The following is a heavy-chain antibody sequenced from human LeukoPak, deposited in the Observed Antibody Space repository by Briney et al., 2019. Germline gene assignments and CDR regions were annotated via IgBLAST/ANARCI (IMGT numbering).Heavy chain of an antibody. J-gene: IGHJ4*02. CDR2: IYYSGST. D-gene: IGHD4-17*01. Sequence: SSETLTLTCTVSGGSISSYYWSWIRQPPGKGLEWIGYIYYSGSTNYNPSLKSRVTISVDTSKNQFSLKLSSVTAADTAVYYCASVDYGDMYYFDYWGQGTLVTVSS. V-gene: IGHV4-59*01. CDR3: ASVDYGDMYYFDY. CDR1: GGSISSYY.